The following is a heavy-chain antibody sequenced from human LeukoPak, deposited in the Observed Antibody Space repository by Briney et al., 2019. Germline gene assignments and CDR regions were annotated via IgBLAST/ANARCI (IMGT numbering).Heavy chain of an antibody. CDR2: INPRGGST. J-gene: IGHJ2*01. Sequence: ASVKVSCKASGYTFTSYYLHWVRQAPGQGLEWMGVINPRGGSTSYAQKFQGRVTMTRDTSTSTVYMELSSLRSDDTAVYYCARVVWDCSGGSCYSEATRQGDWYFDLWGRGTLVTFSS. CDR3: ARVVWDCSGGSCYSEATRQGDWYFDL. V-gene: IGHV1-46*01. D-gene: IGHD2-15*01. CDR1: GYTFTSYY.